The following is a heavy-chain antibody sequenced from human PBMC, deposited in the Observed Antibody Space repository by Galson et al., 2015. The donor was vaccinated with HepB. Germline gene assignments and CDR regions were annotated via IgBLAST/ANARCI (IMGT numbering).Heavy chain of an antibody. J-gene: IGHJ4*02. CDR1: GFVFNSYG. CDR3: ARDISLRYFDY. Sequence: SLRLSCPASGFVFNSYGFHWVRQAPGKGLEWVAVIWNDGSNKYYADSVRGRFTISRDDSKNTLYLQMNSLRAEDTAVYYCARDISLRYFDYWGQGTLVTVSS. CDR2: IWNDGSNK. V-gene: IGHV3-33*01. D-gene: IGHD1-14*01.